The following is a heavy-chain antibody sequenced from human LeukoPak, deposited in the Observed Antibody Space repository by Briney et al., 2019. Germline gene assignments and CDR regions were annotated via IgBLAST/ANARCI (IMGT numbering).Heavy chain of an antibody. J-gene: IGHJ3*02. V-gene: IGHV5-51*01. CDR2: IYPGDSDT. D-gene: IGHD6-19*01. CDR3: ARLGSSGDDAFDI. Sequence: GESLKISCKGSGYSFTSYWIGWVRQMPGKGLGWMGIIYPGDSDTRYSPSFQGHVTISADKSISTAYLQWSSLKASDTAMYYCARLGSSGDDAFDIWGQGKMVTVSS. CDR1: GYSFTSYW.